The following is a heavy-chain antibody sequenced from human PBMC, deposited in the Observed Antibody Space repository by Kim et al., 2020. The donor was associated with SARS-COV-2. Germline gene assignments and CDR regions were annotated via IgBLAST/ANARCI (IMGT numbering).Heavy chain of an antibody. CDR3: ARDPGYYDSSGYYPKSYGMDV. Sequence: SETLSLTCTVSGGSISSGGYYWSWIRQHPGKGLEWIGYIYYSGSTYYNPSLKSRVTISVDTSKNQFSLKLSSVTAADTAVYYCARDPGYYDSSGYYPKSYGMDVWGQGTTVTVSS. CDR1: GGSISSGGYY. D-gene: IGHD3-22*01. CDR2: IYYSGST. V-gene: IGHV4-31*03. J-gene: IGHJ6*02.